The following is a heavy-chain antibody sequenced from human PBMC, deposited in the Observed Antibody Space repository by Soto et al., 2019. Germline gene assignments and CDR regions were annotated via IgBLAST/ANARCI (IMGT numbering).Heavy chain of an antibody. CDR3: ARAKLCNTISCPHSFDI. D-gene: IGHD3-10*01. J-gene: IGHJ4*02. CDR2: VYHSGTT. V-gene: IGHV4-4*02. Sequence: SETLSLTCDVSGASISTNNWWSWVRQSPGQGLEWIAEVYHSGTTNSNPSLKSRVTISVDTSKNQFSLMLASVTAADTAVYYCARAKLCNTISCPHSFDIWGQGTLVTVSS. CDR1: GASISTNNW.